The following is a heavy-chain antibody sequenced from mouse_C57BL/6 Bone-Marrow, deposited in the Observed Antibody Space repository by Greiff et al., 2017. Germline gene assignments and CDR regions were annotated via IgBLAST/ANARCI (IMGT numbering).Heavy chain of an antibody. CDR1: AFTFTSYW. CDR2: INPSNGGT. J-gene: IGHJ2*01. Sequence: VQLQQPGTELVKPGASVKLSCKASAFTFTSYWMHWVKQRPGQGLAWIGNINPSNGGTNSNTKFKSKATLTVDKSSSTAYMQLSSLTSEDSAVYYCARSPGLSLTDWGQGTTLTVSS. CDR3: ARSPGLSLTD. V-gene: IGHV1-53*01. D-gene: IGHD2-13*01.